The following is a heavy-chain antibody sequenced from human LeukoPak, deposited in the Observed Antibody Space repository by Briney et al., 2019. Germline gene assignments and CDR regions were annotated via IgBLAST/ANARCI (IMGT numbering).Heavy chain of an antibody. V-gene: IGHV3-23*01. Sequence: GGSLRLSCAASGFSFSSYAMSWVRRARGKGLEGVSTFSISNTGAYYADSVKGRCAISRDNSNNTLCPQMNSLRGEDTAVYYCAKRGAAAGNFDYWGQGTLVTVSS. CDR2: FSISNTGA. D-gene: IGHD6-13*01. CDR3: AKRGAAAGNFDY. CDR1: GFSFSSYA. J-gene: IGHJ4*02.